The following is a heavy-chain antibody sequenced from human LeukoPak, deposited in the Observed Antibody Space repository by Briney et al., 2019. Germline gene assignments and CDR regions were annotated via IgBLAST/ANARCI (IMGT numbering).Heavy chain of an antibody. D-gene: IGHD2-2*01. CDR2: IGYDGSNK. J-gene: IGHJ5*02. CDR3: AKAVVPAADNWFDP. CDR1: GFTFSRYD. Sequence: GRSLRLSCAASGFTFSRYDMHWVRQAPDKGLEWVAVIGYDGSNKYYAESVKGRFTISRDNSKNTLYLQMNSLRAEDTAVYYCAKAVVPAADNWFDPWGQGTLVTVSS. V-gene: IGHV3-30*04.